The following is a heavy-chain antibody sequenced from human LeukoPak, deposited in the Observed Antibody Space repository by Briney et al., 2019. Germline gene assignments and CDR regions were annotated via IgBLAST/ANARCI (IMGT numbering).Heavy chain of an antibody. CDR1: GGSFNGYY. Sequence: SETLSLTCAVYGGSFNGYYWSWIRQPPGMGLEWIGEINHSGSTNYNPSLKSRVTISVDTSKNQFSLKLSSVTAADTAMYYCARGRTTLNYWGQGTLVTVSS. CDR2: INHSGST. J-gene: IGHJ4*02. V-gene: IGHV4-34*01. CDR3: ARGRTTLNY. D-gene: IGHD4-17*01.